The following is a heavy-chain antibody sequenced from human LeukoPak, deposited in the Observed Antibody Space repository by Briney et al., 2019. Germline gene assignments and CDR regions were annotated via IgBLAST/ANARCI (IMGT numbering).Heavy chain of an antibody. Sequence: TGGSLRLSCAASGFTVSSNYTSWVRKTPGKGLEWVSVIYSGGTTYYADSVKGRFTISRDNSKNTLHLQMNSLRAEDTAVYYCATDTPNSYYGMDVWGQGTTVTVSS. D-gene: IGHD2-15*01. CDR1: GFTVSSNY. V-gene: IGHV3-66*01. CDR2: IYSGGTT. J-gene: IGHJ6*02. CDR3: ATDTPNSYYGMDV.